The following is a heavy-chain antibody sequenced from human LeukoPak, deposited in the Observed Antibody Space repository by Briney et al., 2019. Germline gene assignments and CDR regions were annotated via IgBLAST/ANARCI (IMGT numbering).Heavy chain of an antibody. CDR1: GFTFSSYA. CDR2: ISGSGGTT. D-gene: IGHD3-22*01. Sequence: GGSLRLSCAASGFTFSSYAMSWVRQAPGKGLEWVSVISGSGGTTHYADSVKGRFTISRDNSKNTVSLQMNSLRAEDTAVYYCATDYYDRSGDYTVDYWGQGTLVTVSS. CDR3: ATDYYDRSGDYTVDY. V-gene: IGHV3-23*01. J-gene: IGHJ4*02.